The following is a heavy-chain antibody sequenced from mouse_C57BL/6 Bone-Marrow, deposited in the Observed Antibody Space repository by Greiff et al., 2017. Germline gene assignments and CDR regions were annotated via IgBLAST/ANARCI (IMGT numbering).Heavy chain of an antibody. V-gene: IGHV5-6*02. CDR2: ISSGGSYT. J-gene: IGHJ4*01. D-gene: IGHD2-1*01. Sequence: EVKLMESGGDLVKPGGSLKLSCAASGFTFSSYGMSWVRQTPDKRLEWVATISSGGSYTYYPDSVKGRFTISRDNAKNTLYLQMSSLKSEDTAMYYWARRGLWYPYYAMDYWGQGTSVTVSS. CDR3: ARRGLWYPYYAMDY. CDR1: GFTFSSYG.